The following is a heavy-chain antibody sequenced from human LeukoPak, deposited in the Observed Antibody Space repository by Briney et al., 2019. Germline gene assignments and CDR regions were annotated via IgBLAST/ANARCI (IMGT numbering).Heavy chain of an antibody. CDR2: VFYTGST. D-gene: IGHD3-10*01. Sequence: SETLSLTCTVSLASISSGNYYWTWIRQPPGKGLEWLGYVFYTGSTNYNPSLKSRVSISIDTSRNQFSLKVNSVTAADTAVYYCARAPLGVHGPFDYWGQGAQVTVSS. CDR3: ARAPLGVHGPFDY. J-gene: IGHJ4*02. CDR1: LASISSGNYY. V-gene: IGHV4-61*01.